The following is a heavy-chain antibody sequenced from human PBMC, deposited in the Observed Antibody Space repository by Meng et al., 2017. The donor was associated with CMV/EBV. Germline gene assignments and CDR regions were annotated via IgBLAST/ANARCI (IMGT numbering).Heavy chain of an antibody. CDR1: GFTCNDAW. J-gene: IGHJ4*02. CDR2: IKKKSDGETT. Sequence: LSCAASGFTCNDAWMSWVRQAPGKGLEWVGLIKKKSDGETTDYAAPVKGRFTISRDDSKNTLYLQMNSLKIEDTAVYYCTPGGGGVGDWGQGTLVTVSS. V-gene: IGHV3-15*01. D-gene: IGHD2-8*02. CDR3: TPGGGGVGD.